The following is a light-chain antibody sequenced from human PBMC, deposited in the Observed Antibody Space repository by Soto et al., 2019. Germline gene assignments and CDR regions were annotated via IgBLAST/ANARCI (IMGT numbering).Light chain of an antibody. CDR2: GAT. V-gene: IGKV3-20*01. CDR1: QTISNID. CDR3: SHSGSSIT. J-gene: IGKJ4*01. Sequence: IVLTQSPGTLSLSPGERATLSLRASQTISNIDLAWYLQKPGQTPRLLIHGATNRATGIPDRFSGSGSGTDFTITISRLEPEDSAVYYCSHSGSSITFGGGTTVE.